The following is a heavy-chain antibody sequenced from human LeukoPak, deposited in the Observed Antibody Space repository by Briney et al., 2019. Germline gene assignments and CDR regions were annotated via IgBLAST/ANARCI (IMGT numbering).Heavy chain of an antibody. Sequence: GGSLRLSCAASGFTFSSFAMHWVRQAPGKGLEWVSSISSSSSYTYYADSVKGRFTISRDNAKNSLYLQMNSLRAEDTAVYYCARSSRSSRRFDPWGQGTLVTVSS. D-gene: IGHD6-13*01. CDR2: ISSSSSYT. J-gene: IGHJ5*02. CDR1: GFTFSSFA. V-gene: IGHV3-21*01. CDR3: ARSSRSSRRFDP.